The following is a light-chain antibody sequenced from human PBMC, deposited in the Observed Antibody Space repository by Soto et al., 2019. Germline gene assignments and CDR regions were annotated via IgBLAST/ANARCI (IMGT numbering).Light chain of an antibody. J-gene: IGKJ1*01. CDR3: QKYNSAPWT. V-gene: IGKV1-27*01. CDR1: QGISNY. CDR2: AAS. Sequence: DIQMTQSPSSLSASVGDRVTITCGASQGISNYLAWYQQKPGKVPKRLIYAASTLQSGVPSRFSGSGSGTDFTLTISSLQPEDVATYYCQKYNSAPWTFGQGTKVEIK.